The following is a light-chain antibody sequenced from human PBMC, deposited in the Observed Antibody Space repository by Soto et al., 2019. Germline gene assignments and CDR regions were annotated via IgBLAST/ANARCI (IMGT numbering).Light chain of an antibody. J-gene: IGLJ1*01. CDR2: RDN. CDR3: AAWDDTVRSYV. V-gene: IGLV1-47*01. Sequence: QSVLTQPPSVSGTPGQRVTISCSGGISNIATNYVHWFQQLPGTAPKVLSNRDNQRPSGVTDRFSGYKSGTSAYLAISGLRSEDEAEYYCAAWDDTVRSYVFGTGTKVTVL. CDR1: ISNIATNY.